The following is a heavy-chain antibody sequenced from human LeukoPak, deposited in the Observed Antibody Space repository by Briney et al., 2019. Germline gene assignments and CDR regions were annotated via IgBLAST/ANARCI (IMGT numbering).Heavy chain of an antibody. D-gene: IGHD2-15*01. CDR1: GFTFSIYS. Sequence: GGSLRLSCAASGFTFSIYSMNCVRQAPGKGLEWVSSISSSGSYIYYADSVKGRFTISRDTAKNSLYLQMNSLRSEDPPVYYCQRGTPERGIVVVVDASPVWFDTWGQGTMVTVSS. V-gene: IGHV3-21*01. CDR2: ISSSGSYI. CDR3: QRGTPERGIVVVVDASPVWFDT. J-gene: IGHJ5*02.